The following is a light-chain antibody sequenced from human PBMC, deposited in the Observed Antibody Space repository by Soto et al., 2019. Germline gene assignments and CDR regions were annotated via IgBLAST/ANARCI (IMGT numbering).Light chain of an antibody. V-gene: IGKV3-20*01. J-gene: IGKJ1*01. Sequence: EIVLTQSPGTLSLSPGASATLSCRAIQSVNSNYLAWYQQKPGQAPRLLMYETSTRATGIPDRFSGSGSGTDFTLTISRLEPEDFAVYFCQQFGTSPLWTFGQGTKVDIK. CDR2: ETS. CDR1: QSVNSNY. CDR3: QQFGTSPLWT.